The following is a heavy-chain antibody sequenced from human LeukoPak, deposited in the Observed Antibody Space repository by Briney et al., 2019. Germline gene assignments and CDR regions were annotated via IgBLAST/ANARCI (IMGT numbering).Heavy chain of an antibody. CDR1: GFTFSSYA. CDR3: AKVALFLLWSGEFSSNLDAFDI. J-gene: IGHJ3*02. Sequence: GGSLRLSCAASGFASGFTFSSYAMSWVRQAPGKGLEWVASINGRAATTYYADSVKGRFTISRDNSRYTLYLQMNSLRADDTAVYYCAKVALFLLWSGEFSSNLDAFDIWGQGAMVTVSS. CDR2: INGRAATT. V-gene: IGHV3-23*01. D-gene: IGHD3-10*01.